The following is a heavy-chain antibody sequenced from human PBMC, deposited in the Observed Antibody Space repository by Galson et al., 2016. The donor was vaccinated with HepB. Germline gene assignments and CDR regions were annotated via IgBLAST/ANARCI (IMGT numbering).Heavy chain of an antibody. D-gene: IGHD3-9*01. J-gene: IGHJ3*01. Sequence: QSGAEVKKPGESLKITCKSSGYSFSTYWIGWVRQMSGKGLEWMGVIYPGDSDTKYSPSFEGQVTISADQSISTAYLQWSSLKASDTAIYYCVRQDTNYYDVFTGYSTAQGGAFDVWGQGTVVSVSS. CDR3: VRQDTNYYDVFTGYSTAQGGAFDV. CDR2: IYPGDSDT. V-gene: IGHV5-51*01. CDR1: GYSFSTYW.